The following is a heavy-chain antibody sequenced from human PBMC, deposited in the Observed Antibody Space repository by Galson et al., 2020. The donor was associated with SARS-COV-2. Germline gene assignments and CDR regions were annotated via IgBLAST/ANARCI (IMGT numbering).Heavy chain of an antibody. D-gene: IGHD3-10*01. V-gene: IGHV1-2*02. CDR1: GYTFTGYY. Sequence: ASVKVSCKASGYTFTGYYMHWVRQAPGQGLEGMGWINPNSGGTNYTPKFQGRVTMPRDTSISTAYMELSRLRSDDTAVYYCARSRWFGELSGYWGQGTLVTVSS. J-gene: IGHJ4*02. CDR2: INPNSGGT. CDR3: ARSRWFGELSGY.